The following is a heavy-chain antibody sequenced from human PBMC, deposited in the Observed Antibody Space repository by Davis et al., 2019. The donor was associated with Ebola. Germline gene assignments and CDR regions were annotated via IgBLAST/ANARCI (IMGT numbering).Heavy chain of an antibody. D-gene: IGHD6-13*01. J-gene: IGHJ4*02. CDR3: ARGPSTGNSFSY. Sequence: GESLKISCATSGFTFRTYRMHWVRQAPGKGLEWVAVVAYDGTDIYYADSVKGRFTISRDNSKNTLFLQMNSLRAEDTAVYYCARGPSTGNSFSYWGLGTLVTVSS. CDR2: VAYDGTDI. CDR1: GFTFRTYR. V-gene: IGHV3-30*03.